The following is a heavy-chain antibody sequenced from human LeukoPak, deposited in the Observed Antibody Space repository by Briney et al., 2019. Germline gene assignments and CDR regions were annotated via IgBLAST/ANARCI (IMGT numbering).Heavy chain of an antibody. J-gene: IGHJ4*02. CDR3: AKDRATYSSSWRLTSTGFDY. D-gene: IGHD6-13*01. CDR2: ISGSGGRT. Sequence: HPGGSLRLSCAPSGFTFSSYAMSCVRPAPGKALEGVSAISGSGGRTYYADSVTGRFTISRDNSKNTLYLQMNSLRAEDTAIYYCAKDRATYSSSWRLTSTGFDYWGQGTLVTVSS. V-gene: IGHV3-23*01. CDR1: GFTFSSYA.